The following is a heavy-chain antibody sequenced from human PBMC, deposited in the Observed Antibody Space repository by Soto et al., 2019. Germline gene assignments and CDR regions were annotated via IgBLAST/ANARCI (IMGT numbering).Heavy chain of an antibody. J-gene: IGHJ4*02. Sequence: PSETLSLTCTVSGGSISSGGYYWSWIRQHPGKGLEWIGYIYYSGSTYYNPSLKSRVTISVDTSKNQFSLKLSSVTAADTAVYYCAREFRWGVATWYIDYWGQGTLVTVSS. D-gene: IGHD5-12*01. CDR1: GGSISSGGYY. V-gene: IGHV4-31*03. CDR3: AREFRWGVATWYIDY. CDR2: IYYSGST.